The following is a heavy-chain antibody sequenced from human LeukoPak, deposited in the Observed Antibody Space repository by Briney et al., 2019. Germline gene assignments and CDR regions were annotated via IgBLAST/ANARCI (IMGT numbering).Heavy chain of an antibody. J-gene: IGHJ4*02. CDR1: GGTFSSYA. Sequence: GASVTVSCKASGGTFSSYAISWVRQAPGQGLEWMGRIIPILGIANYAQKFQARVTITADKSTSTAYTELSSLRSEDTAVYYCATGGYYYDNWGQGTLVTVSS. D-gene: IGHD6-13*01. V-gene: IGHV1-69*04. CDR3: ATGGYYYDN. CDR2: IIPILGIA.